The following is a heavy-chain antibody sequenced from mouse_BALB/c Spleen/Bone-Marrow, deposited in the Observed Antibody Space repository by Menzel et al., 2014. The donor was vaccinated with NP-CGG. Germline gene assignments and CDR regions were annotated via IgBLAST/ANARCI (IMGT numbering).Heavy chain of an antibody. CDR2: INPSNGRT. V-gene: IGHV1S81*02. J-gene: IGHJ3*01. Sequence: VQLQQSGAEQVKPGASVKLSCKASGYTFTSYWMHWVKQRPGQGLEWIGEINPSNGRTNYNEKFKSKATLTVDKSSSTAYMQLSSLTSEDSAVYYCARGDGFAWFAYWGQGTLVTVSA. D-gene: IGHD3-3*01. CDR1: GYTFTSYW. CDR3: ARGDGFAWFAY.